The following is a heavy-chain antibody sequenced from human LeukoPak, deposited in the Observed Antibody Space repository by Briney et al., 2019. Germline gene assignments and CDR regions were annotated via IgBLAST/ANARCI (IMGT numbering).Heavy chain of an antibody. CDR1: GFTFSSYW. CDR3: AKDPKTTVVTIYYFDY. J-gene: IGHJ4*02. V-gene: IGHV3-7*01. Sequence: GGSLRLSCAASGFTFSSYWMSWVRQAPGKGLEWVANIKQDGSEKYYVDSVKGRFTISRDNAKNSLYLQMNSLRAEDTAMYYCAKDPKTTVVTIYYFDYWGQGTLVTVSS. D-gene: IGHD4-23*01. CDR2: IKQDGSEK.